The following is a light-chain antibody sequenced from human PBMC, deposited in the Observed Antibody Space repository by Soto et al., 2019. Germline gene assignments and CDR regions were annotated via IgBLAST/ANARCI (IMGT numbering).Light chain of an antibody. CDR3: HQYGRSPWT. CDR1: ETVASNY. Sequence: EIVLTQSPGTLSLSPGERATLSCRASETVASNYLAWYQHKPCQAPRLLFFGASNRATGIPDRFSGSGSGTDFTLTISRLEPEDFAVYYCHQYGRSPWTLGQGTKVDIK. CDR2: GAS. V-gene: IGKV3-20*01. J-gene: IGKJ1*01.